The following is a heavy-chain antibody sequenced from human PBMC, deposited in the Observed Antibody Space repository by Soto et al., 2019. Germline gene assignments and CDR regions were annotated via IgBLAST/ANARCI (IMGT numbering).Heavy chain of an antibody. CDR1: GFTFDSYA. V-gene: IGHV3-23*01. CDR3: AKDTVGGYSFWSGYYSDGLDV. CDR2: ISGSADGT. Sequence: EVKLLESGGGLAQPGGSLRLSCVGSGFTFDSYAISWVLQAPGERLQWIAAISGSADGTDYAHSVRGRFTMSRDNAKKTVHLQMDSLRVEDTAVYFCAKDTVGGYSFWSGYYSDGLDVWGQGTLVTVS. J-gene: IGHJ3*01. D-gene: IGHD3-3*01.